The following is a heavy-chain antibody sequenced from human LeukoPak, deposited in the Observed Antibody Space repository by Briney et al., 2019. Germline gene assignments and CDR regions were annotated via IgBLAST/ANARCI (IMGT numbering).Heavy chain of an antibody. J-gene: IGHJ4*02. V-gene: IGHV1-8*02. CDR3: ARRSDDYDSSAYYH. CDR1: GYIFTGYY. CDR2: VNPNSGNT. D-gene: IGHD3-22*01. Sequence: ASVKVSCKASGYIFTGYYMHWVRQAPGQGLEWMGWVNPNSGNTGYAQKFQGRVTMTMDPSISTAYMELSSLRSEDTAVYYCARRSDDYDSSAYYHWGQGTLVTVSS.